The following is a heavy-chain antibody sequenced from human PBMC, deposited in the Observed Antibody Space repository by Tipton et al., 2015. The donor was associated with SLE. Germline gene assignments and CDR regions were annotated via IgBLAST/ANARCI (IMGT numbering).Heavy chain of an antibody. V-gene: IGHV4-61*09. Sequence: TLSLTCTVSGGSISSGSYCWSWIRQPAGKGLEWIGHIYTSGSTNYNPSLKSRVTISVDTSKNQFSLKLSSVTAADTAVYYCAGSAVAGTLDYWGQGTLVTVSS. D-gene: IGHD6-19*01. CDR1: GGSISSGSYC. CDR2: IYTSGST. CDR3: AGSAVAGTLDY. J-gene: IGHJ4*02.